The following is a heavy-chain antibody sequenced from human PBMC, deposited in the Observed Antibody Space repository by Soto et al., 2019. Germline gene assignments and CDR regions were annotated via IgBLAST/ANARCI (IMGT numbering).Heavy chain of an antibody. CDR3: ARAVRSYQPSRSGYLDY. CDR2: ISYDGSNK. CDR1: GFTFSSYA. D-gene: IGHD2-2*01. Sequence: QVQLVESGGGVVQPGRSLRLSCAASGFTFSSYAMHWVRQAPGKGLEWVAVISYDGSNKYYADSVKGRFTISRDNSKNTLYLQMNSLRAEDTAVYYCARAVRSYQPSRSGYLDYWGQGTLVTVSS. J-gene: IGHJ4*02. V-gene: IGHV3-30-3*01.